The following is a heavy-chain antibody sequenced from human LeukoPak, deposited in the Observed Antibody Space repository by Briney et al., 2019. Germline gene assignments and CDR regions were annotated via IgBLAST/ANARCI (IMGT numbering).Heavy chain of an antibody. D-gene: IGHD1-1*01. CDR1: GGNFNMYA. J-gene: IGHJ6*03. V-gene: IGHV1-69*13. CDR3: ARGPGGYNSGTYYYYYMDV. Sequence: SVKVSCKASGGNFNMYAINWARQAPGQGLEWMGGIIPIFGTANYAQKFQGRVTITADESTSTAYMELSRLRSEDTAVYYCARGPGGYNSGTYYYYYMDVWGKGTTVTVSS. CDR2: IIPIFGTA.